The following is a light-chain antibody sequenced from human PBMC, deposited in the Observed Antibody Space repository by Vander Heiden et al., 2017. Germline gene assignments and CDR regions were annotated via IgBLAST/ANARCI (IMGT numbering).Light chain of an antibody. CDR2: WAS. CDR3: QQYDSTPLT. J-gene: IGKJ4*01. CDR1: QSVLLSSNNKNY. Sequence: DIVMTQSPDSLAVSLGERATINCKSSQSVLLSSNNKNYLAWYQQKPGQPPKLLIYWASTRKSGVPDRFSGSGSGTEFTLTISSLQAEDVAVYYCQQYDSTPLTFGGGTKVEI. V-gene: IGKV4-1*01.